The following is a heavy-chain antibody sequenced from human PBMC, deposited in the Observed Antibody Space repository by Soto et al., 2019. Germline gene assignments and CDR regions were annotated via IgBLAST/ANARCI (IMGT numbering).Heavy chain of an antibody. J-gene: IGHJ4*02. V-gene: IGHV2-5*02. CDR3: AHRPGPYFFEY. CDR2: IYWDDDR. CDR1: GFSLSTSGVG. Sequence: SGPTLVNPTQTLTLTCTFSGFSLSTSGVGVGWVRQPPGKALEWLALIYWDDDRRYSPSLQSRLTITKDTSKNQVVLTMTNLDPVDTATYFCAHRPGPYFFEYWGQGTLVTVSS.